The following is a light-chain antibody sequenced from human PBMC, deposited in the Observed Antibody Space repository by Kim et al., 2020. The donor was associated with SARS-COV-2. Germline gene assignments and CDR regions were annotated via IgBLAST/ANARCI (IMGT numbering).Light chain of an antibody. CDR1: SLRSYY. V-gene: IGLV3-19*01. CDR2: GKN. CDR3: NSRDSTGNHPHV. Sequence: LGQTVRITCQGDSLRSYYASWYQQKPGQAPLLVTYGKNTRPSGIPDRFSGSSSGATASLTITGARAEDEADYYCNSRDSTGNHPHVFGTGTKVTVL. J-gene: IGLJ1*01.